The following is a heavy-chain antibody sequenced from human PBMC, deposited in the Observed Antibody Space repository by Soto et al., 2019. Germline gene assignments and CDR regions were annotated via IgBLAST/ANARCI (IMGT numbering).Heavy chain of an antibody. V-gene: IGHV2-5*02. CDR3: AHRLRWWFGELLTSFDS. J-gene: IGHJ4*02. Sequence: QITLKESGPTLVKPTQTLTLTCTFSGFSLNTSGVGVGWIRQPPGKALEWLALIYWDDDKRYSPSLKNRLTITKDTSKHQVVLTMTNMDPVDTATYYCAHRLRWWFGELLTSFDSWGQGTLVTVSS. CDR2: IYWDDDK. CDR1: GFSLNTSGVG. D-gene: IGHD3-10*01.